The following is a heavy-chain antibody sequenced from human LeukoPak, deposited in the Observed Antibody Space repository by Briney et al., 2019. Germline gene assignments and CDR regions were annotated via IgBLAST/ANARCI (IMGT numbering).Heavy chain of an antibody. D-gene: IGHD1-26*01. Sequence: SETLSLTCTVSGGSISSYYWSWIRQPPRKGLEWIGYIYYSGSTNYNPSLKSRVTISVDTSKNQFSLKLSSVTAADTAVYYCARDRGSYYTHFDYWGQGTLVTVSS. CDR1: GGSISSYY. V-gene: IGHV4-59*01. J-gene: IGHJ4*02. CDR2: IYYSGST. CDR3: ARDRGSYYTHFDY.